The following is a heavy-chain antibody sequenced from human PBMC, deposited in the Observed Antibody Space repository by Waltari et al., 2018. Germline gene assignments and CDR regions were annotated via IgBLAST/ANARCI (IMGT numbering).Heavy chain of an antibody. D-gene: IGHD3-16*02. CDR3: ATYRHSDALEI. V-gene: IGHV3-7*03. CDR2: IKQDGSNN. Sequence: EVQLVESGGGLVQPGGSLRLSCAASGFSFSSFWMSWVRQAPGAGLEWVASIKQDGSNNYYVDSVKGRFTVSRDNAKNSLYVQMNSLRAEDTAMYYCATYRHSDALEIWGQGTMVTVSS. J-gene: IGHJ3*02. CDR1: GFSFSSFW.